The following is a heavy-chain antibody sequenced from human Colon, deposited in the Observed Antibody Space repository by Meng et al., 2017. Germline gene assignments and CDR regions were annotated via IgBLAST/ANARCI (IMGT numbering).Heavy chain of an antibody. CDR1: GDSVSSYSAA. D-gene: IGHD3-22*01. Sequence: QVQLQQSGPGLVKPSQTLSLTCAISGDSVSSYSAAWDWTRQSPSRGLEWLGRTYYRSRWYNDYAVSLKGRITITPDTSKNLFSLHLNSVTPEDTAIYYCARDLSSARYYFDNWGQGILVTVSS. J-gene: IGHJ4*02. V-gene: IGHV6-1*01. CDR3: ARDLSSARYYFDN. CDR2: TYYRSRWYN.